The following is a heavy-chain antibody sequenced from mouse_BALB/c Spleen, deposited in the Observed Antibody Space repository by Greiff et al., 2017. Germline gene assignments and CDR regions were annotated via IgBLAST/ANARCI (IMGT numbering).Heavy chain of an antibody. V-gene: IGHV1-7*01. CDR1: GYTFTSYW. D-gene: IGHD2-1*01. J-gene: IGHJ3*01. Sequence: VQVVESGAELAKPGASVKMSCKASGYTFTSYWMHWVKQRPGQGLEWIGYINPSTGYTEYNQKFKDKATLTADKSSSTAYMQLSSLTSEDSAVYYCASGGNYAWFAYWGQGTLVTVSA. CDR3: ASGGNYAWFAY. CDR2: INPSTGYT.